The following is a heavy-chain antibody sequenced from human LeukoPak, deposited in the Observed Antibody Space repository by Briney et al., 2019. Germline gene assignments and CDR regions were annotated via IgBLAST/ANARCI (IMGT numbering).Heavy chain of an antibody. CDR3: ARVLEGSSGQHWYFDL. V-gene: IGHV4-59*01. CDR2: IHYTGST. J-gene: IGHJ2*01. CDR1: GGSITSSY. D-gene: IGHD6-19*01. Sequence: SETLSLTCTVSGGSITSSYWSWIRQSPGKGLEWIGYIHYTGSTNYNPSLKSRVTMLIDTSKNQFSPKLSSVTAADTAVYYCARVLEGSSGQHWYFDLWGRGTLVTVSS.